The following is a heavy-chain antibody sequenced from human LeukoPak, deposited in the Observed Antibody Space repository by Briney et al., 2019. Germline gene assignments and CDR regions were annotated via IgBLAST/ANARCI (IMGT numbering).Heavy chain of an antibody. D-gene: IGHD3-3*01. CDR3: ARDFWSGYRDY. V-gene: IGHV3-11*04. Sequence: GGSLRLSCAASGFTFSDYYMSWIRQAPGKGLEWVSYISSSGSTIYYADSVKGRLTISRDNAKNSLYLQMNSLRAEDTAVYYCARDFWSGYRDYWGQGTLVTVSS. CDR2: ISSSGSTI. CDR1: GFTFSDYY. J-gene: IGHJ4*02.